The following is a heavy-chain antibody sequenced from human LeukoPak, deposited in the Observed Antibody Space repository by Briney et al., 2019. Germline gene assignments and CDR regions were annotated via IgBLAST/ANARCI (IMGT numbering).Heavy chain of an antibody. CDR3: ARGYHPYSSGWYYFDY. CDR1: GGTFSSYA. V-gene: IGHV1-69*13. CDR2: IIPIFGTA. D-gene: IGHD6-19*01. J-gene: IGHJ4*02. Sequence: SVKLSCKASGGTFSSYAISWVRQAPGQGLEWMGGIIPIFGTANYAQKFQGRVTITADESTSTAYMELSSLRSEDTAVYYCARGYHPYSSGWYYFDYWGQGTLVTVSS.